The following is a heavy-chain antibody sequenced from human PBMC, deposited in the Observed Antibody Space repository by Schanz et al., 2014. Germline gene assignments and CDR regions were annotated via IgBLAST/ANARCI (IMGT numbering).Heavy chain of an antibody. D-gene: IGHD2-2*01. Sequence: QVQLVQSGPAVKKPGASVKVSCKASGYTFTAYYMHWVRQAPGQGLEWMGWINTKTGNPTYAQGFTGRFVFSLDTSVSTTHLQITNLKADDTAVYYCARGYCAGTSCPIFDYWGQGTLVTVSS. CDR2: INTKTGNP. CDR1: GYTFTAYY. CDR3: ARGYCAGTSCPIFDY. J-gene: IGHJ4*02. V-gene: IGHV7-4-1*02.